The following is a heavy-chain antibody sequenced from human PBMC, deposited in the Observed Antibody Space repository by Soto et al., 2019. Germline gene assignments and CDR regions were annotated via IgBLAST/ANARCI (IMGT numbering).Heavy chain of an antibody. J-gene: IGHJ4*02. Sequence: QVQLVESGGGVVQPGRSLRLSCAASGFTFSTYGMHWVRQAPGKGLEWVAVIWYDGSNKYYADSVKGRFTISRDNSKNTLYWQMNSLRAEDTAVYYCARAVGPFDYWGQGTLVTVSA. CDR1: GFTFSTYG. V-gene: IGHV3-33*01. D-gene: IGHD1-26*01. CDR2: IWYDGSNK. CDR3: ARAVGPFDY.